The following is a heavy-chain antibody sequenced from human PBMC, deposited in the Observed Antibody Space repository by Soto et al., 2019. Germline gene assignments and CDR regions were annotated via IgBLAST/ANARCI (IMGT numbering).Heavy chain of an antibody. CDR2: IYYRGST. CDR3: ARHGYSYGYPYFFDY. J-gene: IGHJ4*02. V-gene: IGHV4-39*01. D-gene: IGHD5-18*01. CDR1: GGSISSSSYH. Sequence: SETLSLTCTISGGSISSSSYHCGWIRQLPGCGLDWFWSIYYRGSTYYNPSLKSLVTISVDTSKNQFSLKLSSVTAAYTAVYYCARHGYSYGYPYFFDYWGQGTLVTVS.